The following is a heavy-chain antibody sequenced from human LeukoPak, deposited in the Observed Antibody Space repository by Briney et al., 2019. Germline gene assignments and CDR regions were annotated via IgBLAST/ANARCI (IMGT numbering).Heavy chain of an antibody. D-gene: IGHD6-13*01. CDR3: AKSGIAAAGQRGYFDY. CDR1: GFTFSSYG. J-gene: IGHJ4*02. CDR2: ISNDGSNK. V-gene: IGHV3-30*18. Sequence: GGSLRLSCAASGFTFSSYGIHWVRQAPGKGLEWVAVISNDGSNKYYADSVKGRFTISRDNSKNTVYLQMNSLRGEDTAVNYCAKSGIAAAGQRGYFDYWGQGTLVTVSS.